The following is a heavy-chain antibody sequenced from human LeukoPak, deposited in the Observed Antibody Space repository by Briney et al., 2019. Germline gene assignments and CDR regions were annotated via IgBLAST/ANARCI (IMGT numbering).Heavy chain of an antibody. D-gene: IGHD3-22*01. J-gene: IGHJ4*02. V-gene: IGHV1-2*02. CDR2: INPNSGGT. Sequence: GASVKVSCKASGYTFTSYYMHWVRQAPGQGLEWMGWINPNSGGTNYAQKFQGRVTMTRDTSISTAYMELSRLRSDDTAVYYCAGGDYYDSSGHADYWGQGTLVTVSS. CDR3: AGGDYYDSSGHADY. CDR1: GYTFTSYY.